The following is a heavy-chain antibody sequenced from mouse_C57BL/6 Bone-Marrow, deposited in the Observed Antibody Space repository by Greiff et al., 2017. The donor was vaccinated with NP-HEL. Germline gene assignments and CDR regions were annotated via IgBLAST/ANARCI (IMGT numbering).Heavy chain of an antibody. CDR1: GFSLTSYG. CDR2: IWRGGST. J-gene: IGHJ1*03. V-gene: IGHV2-5*01. CDR3: AKKGDGNYGYFDV. D-gene: IGHD2-1*01. Sequence: QVQLQQSGPGLVQPSQSLSITCTVSGFSLTSYGVHWVRQSPGKGLEWLGVIWRGGSTDYNAAFMSRLSITKDNSKSQVFFKMNRLQADDTAIYYCAKKGDGNYGYFDVWGTGTTVTVSS.